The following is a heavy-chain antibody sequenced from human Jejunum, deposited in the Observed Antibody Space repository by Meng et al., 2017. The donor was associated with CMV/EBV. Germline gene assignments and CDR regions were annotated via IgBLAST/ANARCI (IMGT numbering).Heavy chain of an antibody. CDR3: ARVLDIVVVPAAKWYYFDY. Sequence: GYYMHWVRQAPGQGLEWMGWINPNSGGTNYAQKFQGRVTMTMDTSISTAYMELSRLRSDDTAVYYCARVLDIVVVPAAKWYYFDYWGQGTLVTVSS. CDR2: INPNSGGT. D-gene: IGHD2-2*01. CDR1: GYY. J-gene: IGHJ4*02. V-gene: IGHV1-2*02.